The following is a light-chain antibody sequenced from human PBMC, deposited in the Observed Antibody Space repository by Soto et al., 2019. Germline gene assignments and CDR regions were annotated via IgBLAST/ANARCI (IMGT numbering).Light chain of an antibody. CDR1: SSDVGGYNY. J-gene: IGLJ1*01. CDR2: HVS. V-gene: IGLV2-14*01. Sequence: QSALTQPASVSGSPGQSITISCTGTSSDVGGYNYVSWYQQYPGKAPKLMIYHVSNRPSGVSNRFSGSKSGNSASLTISGLQAEDEADYSCSSYTSTSTYVFGTGTKLTVL. CDR3: SSYTSTSTYV.